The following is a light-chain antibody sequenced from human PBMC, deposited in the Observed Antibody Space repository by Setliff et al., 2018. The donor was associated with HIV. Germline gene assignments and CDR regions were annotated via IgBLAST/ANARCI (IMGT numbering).Light chain of an antibody. Sequence: QSALTQPPSASGSPGQSVTISCTGTSSDVGGYDYVSWYQQRPGKAPKLMIYEVSKRPSGVPDRFSGSKSGNTASLTVSGLQAEDESDYYCSSYTSTSAYVFGTGTKVTVL. CDR3: SSYTSTSAYV. CDR2: EVS. V-gene: IGLV2-8*01. J-gene: IGLJ1*01. CDR1: SSDVGGYDY.